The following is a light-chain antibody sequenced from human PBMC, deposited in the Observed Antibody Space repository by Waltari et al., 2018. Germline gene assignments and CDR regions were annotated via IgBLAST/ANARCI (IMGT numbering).Light chain of an antibody. CDR3: AAWDDSLSGVV. J-gene: IGLJ2*01. CDR2: RNN. V-gene: IGLV1-47*01. CDR1: SSNIGSNY. Sequence: QSVLTQPPSASGTPGQRVTISCSGSSSNIGSNYVYWYQQLPGTAPKLLIYRNNQRASGVPDRFSGSKPGTSASLAISGLRSEDEADYYCAAWDDSLSGVVFGGGTKLTVL.